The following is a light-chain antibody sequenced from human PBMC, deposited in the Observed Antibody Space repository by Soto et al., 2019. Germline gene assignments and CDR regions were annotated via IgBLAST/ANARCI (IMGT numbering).Light chain of an antibody. J-gene: IGKJ4*01. CDR1: QSISSW. CDR3: QRYNAYPLT. V-gene: IGKV1-5*03. CDR2: KAS. Sequence: QMTQSPSTLSVSVGDRVTITCRASQSISSWLAWYQQKPGKAPKLLIYKASSLETGVPSRFSGSGSGTEITLTISSLQPDDFATYYCQRYNAYPLTFGGGTTVEIK.